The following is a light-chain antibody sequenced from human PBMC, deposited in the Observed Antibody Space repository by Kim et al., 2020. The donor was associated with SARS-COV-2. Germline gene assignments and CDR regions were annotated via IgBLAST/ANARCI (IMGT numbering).Light chain of an antibody. J-gene: IGLJ3*02. CDR1: NVGSKN. Sequence: SVALGQAAWITCGGNNVGSKNVHWIQQKPGQAPVLVIYRDSNRPSGIPERFSGSNSGNTATLTISSAQAGDEADYYCQVWDSSTWVFGGGTQLTVL. CDR3: QVWDSSTWV. CDR2: RDS. V-gene: IGLV3-9*01.